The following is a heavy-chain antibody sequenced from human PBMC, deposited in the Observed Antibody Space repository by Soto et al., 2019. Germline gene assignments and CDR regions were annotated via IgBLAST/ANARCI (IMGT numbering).Heavy chain of an antibody. CDR2: ISAYNGNT. Sequence: QVQLVQSGAEVKKPGASVKVSCKASGYTFTSYGISWVRQAPGQGLEWMGWISAYNGNTNYAQKLQGRVTMTTDTATSKASMELRSLRTDDTAVYYCKRESPPADSWGQGTLVTVSS. CDR1: GYTFTSYG. J-gene: IGHJ4*02. CDR3: KRESPPADS. V-gene: IGHV1-18*01.